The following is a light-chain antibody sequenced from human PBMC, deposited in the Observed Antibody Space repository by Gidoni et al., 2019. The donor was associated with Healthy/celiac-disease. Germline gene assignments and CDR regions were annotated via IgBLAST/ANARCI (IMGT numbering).Light chain of an antibody. V-gene: IGLV3-21*04. Sequence: SYVLTQPHSVSVAPGKTARITCGGNNIGSKSVHGYQQKPGQAPVLVIYYDSDRPSGIPERFSGSNSGNTATLTISRVEAGDEADYYCQGWDSSSDPVVFGGGTKLTVL. CDR2: YDS. CDR3: QGWDSSSDPVV. J-gene: IGLJ2*01. CDR1: NIGSKS.